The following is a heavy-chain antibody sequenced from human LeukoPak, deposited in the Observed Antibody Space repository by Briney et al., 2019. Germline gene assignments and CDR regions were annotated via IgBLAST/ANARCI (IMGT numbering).Heavy chain of an antibody. J-gene: IGHJ3*02. V-gene: IGHV4-39*07. CDR3: ARGWWLRSHDAFDI. CDR2: INHSGST. CDR1: GGSISSSSYY. D-gene: IGHD5-12*01. Sequence: SETLSLTCTVSGGSISSSSYYWGWIRQPPGKGLEWIGEINHSGSTNYNPSLKSRVTISVDTSKNQFSLKLSSVTAADTAVYYCARGWWLRSHDAFDIWGQGTMVTVSS.